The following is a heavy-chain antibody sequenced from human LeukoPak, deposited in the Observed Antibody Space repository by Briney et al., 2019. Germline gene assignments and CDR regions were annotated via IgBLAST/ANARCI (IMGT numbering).Heavy chain of an antibody. CDR1: GGSISSGGYS. Sequence: PSETLSLTCAVSGGSISSGGYSWGWIRQPPGKGLEWIGSIYYSGSTYYNPSLKSRVTISVDTSKNQFSLKLSSVTAADTAVYYCARQATEYSSSSSVGWFDPWGQGTLVTVSS. V-gene: IGHV4-30-2*03. D-gene: IGHD6-6*01. J-gene: IGHJ5*02. CDR2: IYYSGST. CDR3: ARQATEYSSSSSVGWFDP.